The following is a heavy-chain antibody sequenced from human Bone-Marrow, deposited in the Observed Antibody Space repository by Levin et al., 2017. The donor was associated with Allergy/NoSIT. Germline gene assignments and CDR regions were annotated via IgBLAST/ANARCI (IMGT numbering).Heavy chain of an antibody. CDR1: GFTISTNY. V-gene: IGHV3-66*01. J-gene: IGHJ4*02. D-gene: IGHD5-12*01. CDR2: IHSGGRK. CDR3: ARDDVVATNH. Sequence: GGSLRLSCAASGFTISTNYMSWVRQVPGKGLEWVSIIHSGGRKNYADSVKGRFTISRDNYNKTLYLQMNSLRGEDTAIYYCARDDVVATNHWGQGTLVIVSS.